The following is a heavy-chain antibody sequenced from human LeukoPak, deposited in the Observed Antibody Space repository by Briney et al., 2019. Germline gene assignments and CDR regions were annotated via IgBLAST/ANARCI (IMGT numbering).Heavy chain of an antibody. CDR2: IIPIFGTA. V-gene: IGHV1-69*13. CDR1: GGTFSSYA. D-gene: IGHD3-9*01. Sequence: ASVKVSCKASGGTFSSYAISWVRQAPGQGLEWMGGIIPIFGTANYAQKFQGRVTITADESTSTAYVELSSLRSEDTAVYYCARGHDILTSFDYWGQGTLVTVSS. CDR3: ARGHDILTSFDY. J-gene: IGHJ4*02.